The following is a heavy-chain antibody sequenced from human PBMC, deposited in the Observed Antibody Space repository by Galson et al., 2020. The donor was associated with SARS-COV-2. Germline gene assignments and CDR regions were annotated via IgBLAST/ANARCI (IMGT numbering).Heavy chain of an antibody. CDR2: INGDGSLN. J-gene: IGHJ4*02. Sequence: GGSLRLSCVASGLSFSNSWMSWVRRIPGKGLEFVANINGDGSLNTYVDSMKGRFTISRDNAANSVYLQMNSLRLEDTAVYYCGGGSGWLCDYWGQGILVTVSS. D-gene: IGHD6-19*01. CDR1: GLSFSNSW. CDR3: GGGSGWLCDY. V-gene: IGHV3-7*04.